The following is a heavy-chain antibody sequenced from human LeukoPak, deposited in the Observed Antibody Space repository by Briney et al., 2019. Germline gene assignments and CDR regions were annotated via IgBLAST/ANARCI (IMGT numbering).Heavy chain of an antibody. CDR1: GFTFSNYG. Sequence: PGKSLRLSCAVSGFTFSNYGMHWVRQAPGKGMEWVAVIWYDGSNKYYADSVKGRFTISRDNSKNTLYLQMNSMRAEDTAVYYCAGNYGPYYFDYWGQGTLVTVSS. CDR2: IWYDGSNK. J-gene: IGHJ4*02. V-gene: IGHV3-33*01. CDR3: AGNYGPYYFDY. D-gene: IGHD3-10*01.